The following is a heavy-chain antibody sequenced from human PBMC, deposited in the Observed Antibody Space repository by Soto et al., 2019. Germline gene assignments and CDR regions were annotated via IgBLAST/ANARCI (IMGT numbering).Heavy chain of an antibody. D-gene: IGHD3-22*01. CDR1: GYSFTSYW. V-gene: IGHV5-10-1*01. CDR2: IDPSDSYT. J-gene: IGHJ6*02. CDR3: ASWVRLNSSGYYAPRGMDV. Sequence: PGESLKISCKGSGYSFTSYWISWVRQMPGKGLEWMGRIDPSDSYTNYSPSFQGHVTISADKSISTAYLQWSSLKASDTAMYYCASWVRLNSSGYYAPRGMDVWGQGTTVTVSS.